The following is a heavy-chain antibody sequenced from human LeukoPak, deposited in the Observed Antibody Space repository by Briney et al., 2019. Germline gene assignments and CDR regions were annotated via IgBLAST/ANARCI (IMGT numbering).Heavy chain of an antibody. V-gene: IGHV3-64*02. CDR1: GFTFSRYA. D-gene: IGHD1-26*01. Sequence: GGSLRLSCAASGFTFSRYAMQWVRQAPDKRLEYVSGMDDSGAHTYYADSVKGRFTRSRDNSRDTLYLQMGSLRPEDTAVYYCARDGKAKNDFWGQGTLVTVST. J-gene: IGHJ4*02. CDR2: MDDSGAHT. CDR3: ARDGKAKNDF.